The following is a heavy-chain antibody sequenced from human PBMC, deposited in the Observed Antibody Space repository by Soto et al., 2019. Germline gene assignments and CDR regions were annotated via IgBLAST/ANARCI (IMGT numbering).Heavy chain of an antibody. D-gene: IGHD6-19*01. V-gene: IGHV1-18*01. Sequence: ASVKVSCKASGYTFTSYVISWVRQAPGQGLEWMGWISAYNGNTNYAQKLQGRVTMTTDTSTSTAYMELRSLRSDDTAVYYCARDLLLDGSGWYPDYWGQGTLVTVSS. CDR2: ISAYNGNT. CDR3: ARDLLLDGSGWYPDY. CDR1: GYTFTSYV. J-gene: IGHJ4*02.